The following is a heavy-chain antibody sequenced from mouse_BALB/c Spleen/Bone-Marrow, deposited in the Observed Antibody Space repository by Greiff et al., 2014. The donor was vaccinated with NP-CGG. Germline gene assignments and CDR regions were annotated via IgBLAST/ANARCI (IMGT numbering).Heavy chain of an antibody. V-gene: IGHV5-12-2*01. Sequence: EVMLVESGGGLVQPGGSLELSCAASGFTFSSYIMSWVRQTPEKRLEWVAYISNGGDNTYYPDTVKGRCIISRDNAKNTLCLQMSSLKSEDTAMYYCVRHRYDGYYFDYWGQGTTLTVSS. CDR1: GFTFSSYI. CDR2: ISNGGDNT. D-gene: IGHD2-14*01. CDR3: VRHRYDGYYFDY. J-gene: IGHJ2*01.